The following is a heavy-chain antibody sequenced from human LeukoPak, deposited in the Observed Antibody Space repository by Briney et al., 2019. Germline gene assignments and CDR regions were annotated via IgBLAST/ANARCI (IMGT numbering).Heavy chain of an antibody. Sequence: PGRSLRLSCAASGFTFSSYAMHWVRQAPGKGLEWVAVISYDGSNKYYADSVKGRFTISRDNSKNTLYLHMNSLRAEDTAVYYCAREGGDSRHYFDYWGQGTLVTVSS. V-gene: IGHV3-30-3*01. J-gene: IGHJ4*02. CDR2: ISYDGSNK. D-gene: IGHD2-21*02. CDR3: AREGGDSRHYFDY. CDR1: GFTFSSYA.